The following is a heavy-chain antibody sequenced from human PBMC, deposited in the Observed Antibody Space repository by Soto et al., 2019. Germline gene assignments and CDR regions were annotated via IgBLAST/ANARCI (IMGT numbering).Heavy chain of an antibody. J-gene: IGHJ4*02. CDR3: ARAAAAGTPRWCDY. Sequence: GGSLRLSCAASGFTFSSYAMSWVRQAPGKGLEWVSGISNSGGGTYYADSVKGRFTISRDNSKNTQYLQMKSLRAEDTAVYYCARAAAAGTPRWCDYWGQGTLVTVSS. CDR1: GFTFSSYA. CDR2: ISNSGGGT. V-gene: IGHV3-23*01. D-gene: IGHD6-13*01.